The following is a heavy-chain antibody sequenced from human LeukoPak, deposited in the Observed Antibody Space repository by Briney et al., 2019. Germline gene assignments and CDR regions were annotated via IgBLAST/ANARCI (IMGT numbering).Heavy chain of an antibody. CDR3: ASDGAAVVVLAISAFDV. V-gene: IGHV1-46*01. CDR1: GYTFTNYY. D-gene: IGHD2-21*01. J-gene: IGHJ3*01. CDR2: INPSAGST. Sequence: ASVKVSCKASGYTFTNYYLHWVRQVPGQGLEWMGIINPSAGSTTYAQKFQGRVTMTRDTSASTVYMQLSSLRSEDTAVYYCASDGAAVVVLAISAFDVWGQGTIVTVSS.